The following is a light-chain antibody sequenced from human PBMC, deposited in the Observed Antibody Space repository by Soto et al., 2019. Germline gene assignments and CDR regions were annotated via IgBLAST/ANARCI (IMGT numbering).Light chain of an antibody. Sequence: QSVLTQPASVSGSPGQSITISCTGTSSDVGGYNYVSWYQQHPGKAPKLMLYDVGSRPSGVSNRFSGSKSGNTASLTISGLQAEDEADYYCCSCTSSTTWVFGGGTKVTVL. V-gene: IGLV2-14*03. CDR1: SSDVGGYNY. CDR3: CSCTSSTTWV. CDR2: DVG. J-gene: IGLJ3*02.